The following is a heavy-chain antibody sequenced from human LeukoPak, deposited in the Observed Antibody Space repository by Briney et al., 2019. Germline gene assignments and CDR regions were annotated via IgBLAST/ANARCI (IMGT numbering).Heavy chain of an antibody. J-gene: IGHJ4*02. CDR1: GGSVSGGDYY. CDR2: IYSSVSTQYNPSH. Sequence: SETLSLTCTVSGGSVSGGDYYWSWIRQPAGKGLEWIGRIYSSVSTQYNPSHQYNPSLKSRVTISADTSRNQFSLKLSSVTAADTAVYYCARGEKGSSSGSINYWGQGTLVTVSS. CDR3: ARGEKGSSSGSINY. D-gene: IGHD6-6*01. V-gene: IGHV4-61*02.